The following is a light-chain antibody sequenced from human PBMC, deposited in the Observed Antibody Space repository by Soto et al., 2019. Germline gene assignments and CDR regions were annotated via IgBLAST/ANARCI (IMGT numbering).Light chain of an antibody. J-gene: IGLJ1*01. CDR3: SSYTSSSSYV. V-gene: IGLV2-14*01. CDR1: SSDVGGYNY. CDR2: DVS. Sequence: QSALTQPASVSGSPGQSITISCNGTSSDVGGYNYVSWYQQHPGKAPKLMIYDVSNRPSGVSNRFSGSKSGNTASLTISGLQAEDEADYYFSSYTSSSSYVFGTGTKLTVL.